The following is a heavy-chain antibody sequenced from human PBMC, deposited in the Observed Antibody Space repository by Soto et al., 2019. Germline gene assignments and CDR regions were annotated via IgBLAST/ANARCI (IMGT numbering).Heavy chain of an antibody. CDR1: GFTVSSNY. CDR3: ARYSSGWSYYYYYTDV. J-gene: IGHJ6*03. D-gene: IGHD6-19*01. Sequence: EVQLVESGGGLVQPGGSLRLSCAASGFTVSSNYMSWVRQAPGKGLEWVSVIYSGGSTYYADSVKGRFTISRDNSKNTLYLQMNSLRAEDTAVYYCARYSSGWSYYYYYTDVWGKGTTVTVSS. V-gene: IGHV3-66*01. CDR2: IYSGGST.